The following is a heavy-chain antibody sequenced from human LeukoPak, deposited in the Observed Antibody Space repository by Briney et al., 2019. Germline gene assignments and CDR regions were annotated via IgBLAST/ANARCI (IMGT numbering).Heavy chain of an antibody. CDR2: ISGSGGST. CDR1: GFTFSSYA. J-gene: IGHJ4*02. V-gene: IGHV3-23*01. Sequence: GGSLRLSCAASGFTFSSYAMSWVRQAPGKGPEWVSAISGSGGSTYYADSVKGRFTISRDNSKNTLYLQMNSLRAEDTAVYYCAKAHTAVAGFSYFDYWGQGTLVTVSS. CDR3: AKAHTAVAGFSYFDY. D-gene: IGHD6-19*01.